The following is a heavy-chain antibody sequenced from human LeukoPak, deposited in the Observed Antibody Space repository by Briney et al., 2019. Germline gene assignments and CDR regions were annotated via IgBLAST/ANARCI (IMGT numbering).Heavy chain of an antibody. CDR2: IIPIFGTA. CDR3: ARGRGSSSRCMDY. Sequence: GASVKVSCKASGGTFSSYAISWVRQAPGQGLEWMGGIIPIFGTANCAQKFQGRVTITADESTSTAYMELSSLRSEDTAVYYCARGRGSSSRCMDYWGQGTLVTVSS. CDR1: GGTFSSYA. V-gene: IGHV1-69*13. J-gene: IGHJ4*02. D-gene: IGHD6-6*01.